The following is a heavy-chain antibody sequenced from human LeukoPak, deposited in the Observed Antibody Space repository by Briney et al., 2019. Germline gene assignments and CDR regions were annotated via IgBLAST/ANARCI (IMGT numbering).Heavy chain of an antibody. D-gene: IGHD2-21*02. CDR1: GFTVSSNF. CDR3: AKDGRDWGSYFDY. Sequence: GGSLRLSCAASGFTVSSNFMSWVRQAPGKGLEWVSVILTAGKTYYADSVKGRFTISRDDSKNMVYLQMNSLRAEDTALYYCAKDGRDWGSYFDYWGQGILVTVSS. CDR2: ILTAGKT. V-gene: IGHV3-53*01. J-gene: IGHJ4*02.